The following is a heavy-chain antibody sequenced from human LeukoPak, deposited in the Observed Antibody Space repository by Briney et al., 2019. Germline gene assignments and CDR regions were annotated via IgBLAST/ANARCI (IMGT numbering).Heavy chain of an antibody. Sequence: GGSLRLSCAASGFTFGSYTMNWVRQALGKGLEWVSYISSSGSTIYYADSVKGRFTISRDSAKKSLYLQMSSLRDEDTAVYYCARDLYGSGSYDTYYFDYWGQGTLVTVSS. J-gene: IGHJ4*02. CDR1: GFTFGSYT. D-gene: IGHD3-10*01. CDR3: ARDLYGSGSYDTYYFDY. CDR2: ISSSGSTI. V-gene: IGHV3-48*02.